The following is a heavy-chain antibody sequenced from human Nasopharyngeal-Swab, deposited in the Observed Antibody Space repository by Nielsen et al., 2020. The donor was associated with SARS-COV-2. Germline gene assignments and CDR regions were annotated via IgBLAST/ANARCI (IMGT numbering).Heavy chain of an antibody. J-gene: IGHJ4*02. CDR3: ARGLGGYDSFDY. CDR1: GGSFSGYY. D-gene: IGHD5-12*01. Sequence: SQTLSLTCAVYGGSFSGYYWSWIRQPPGKGLEWIGEINHSGSTNYNPSLKSRVTISVDTSKNQFPLKLSSVTAADTAVYYCARGLGGYDSFDYWGQGTLVTVSS. CDR2: INHSGST. V-gene: IGHV4-34*01.